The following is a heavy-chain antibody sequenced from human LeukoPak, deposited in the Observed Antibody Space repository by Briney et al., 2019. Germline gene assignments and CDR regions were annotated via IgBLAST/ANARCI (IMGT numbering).Heavy chain of an antibody. CDR3: AKGLLLWFGELRPLDY. V-gene: IGHV3-30*18. CDR2: ISYDGSNK. D-gene: IGHD3-10*01. J-gene: IGHJ4*02. CDR1: GFTFSSYG. Sequence: GGSLRLSCAASGFTFSSYGMHWVRQAPGKGLEWVAVISYDGSNKYYADSVKGRFTISRDNSKNTLYLQMNSLRAEDTALYYCAKGLLLWFGELRPLDYWGQGTLVTVSS.